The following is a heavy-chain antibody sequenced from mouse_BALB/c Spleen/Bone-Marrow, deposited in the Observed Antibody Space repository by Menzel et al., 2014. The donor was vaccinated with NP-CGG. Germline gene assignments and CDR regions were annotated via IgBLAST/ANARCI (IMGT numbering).Heavy chain of an antibody. CDR3: ARGRDYDVFSY. V-gene: IGHV1-52*01. CDR1: GYTFTSYW. D-gene: IGHD2-4*01. J-gene: IGHJ3*01. CDR2: IDPYDSET. Sequence: VQLVESGAELVRPGASVKLYCKASGYTFTSYWMNWVKQRPEQGLEWIGRIDPYDSETHYNQKFKDKAILTVDKSSSTAYMQLSSLTSEDSAVYYCARGRDYDVFSYWGQGTLVTVSA.